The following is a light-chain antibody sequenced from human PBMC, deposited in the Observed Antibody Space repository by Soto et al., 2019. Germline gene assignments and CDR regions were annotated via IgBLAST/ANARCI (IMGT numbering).Light chain of an antibody. V-gene: IGKV3-11*01. CDR1: QSVSSD. CDR3: QQRSEWPLT. Sequence: EIVLTQSPATLSLSPGERATLSCRASQSVSSDLAWYQQKPGQAPRLLIYDVSNRATGIPARFSGFGSGTDFTLTISSLESEDFAVYYCQQRSEWPLTFGGGTKGEIK. J-gene: IGKJ4*01. CDR2: DVS.